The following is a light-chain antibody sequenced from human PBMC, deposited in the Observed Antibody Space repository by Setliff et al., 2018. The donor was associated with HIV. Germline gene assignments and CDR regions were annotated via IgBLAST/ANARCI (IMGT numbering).Light chain of an antibody. V-gene: IGLV3-25*03. J-gene: IGLJ2*01. CDR1: ALPKQY. CDR3: QSTDTAGIFVV. Sequence: SYELTQPPSVSVSPGQTARITCSGDALPKQYAYWYRQNLQKPGQAPVLVIYKDSERPSGIPERFSGSSSGTTVTLTISGVQAEDEADYYCQSTDTAGIFVVFGGGTQLTVL. CDR2: KDS.